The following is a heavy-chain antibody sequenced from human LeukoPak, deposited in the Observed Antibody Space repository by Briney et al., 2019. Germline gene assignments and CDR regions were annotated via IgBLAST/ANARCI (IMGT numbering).Heavy chain of an antibody. Sequence: SETLSLTCTVSGSSISSSYWWAWIRQPPGKGLAWIGYIHYSGTTNYNPSLETRVTISVDTSRNQFSLKLSSVTAADTAVYYCARDSRGAGPDFDYWGQGTLVTVSS. V-gene: IGHV4-59*01. D-gene: IGHD6-19*01. CDR1: GSSISSSY. CDR2: IHYSGTT. J-gene: IGHJ4*02. CDR3: ARDSRGAGPDFDY.